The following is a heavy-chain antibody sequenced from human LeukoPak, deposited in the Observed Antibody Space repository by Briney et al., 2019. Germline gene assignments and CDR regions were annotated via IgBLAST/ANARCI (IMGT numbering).Heavy chain of an antibody. D-gene: IGHD4-17*01. V-gene: IGHV3-21*01. CDR1: GFTFSSYN. CDR3: VRDSDDYGDHTTRRFDY. J-gene: IGHJ4*02. Sequence: GGSLRLSCAASGFTFSSYNMNWVRQAPGKWLEWVSCISDSSNYIYYADSVKGRFTISRDNAKNSLYLELNSLRAEDTAVYRCVRDSDDYGDHTTRRFDYWGQGTLVTVSS. CDR2: ISDSSNYI.